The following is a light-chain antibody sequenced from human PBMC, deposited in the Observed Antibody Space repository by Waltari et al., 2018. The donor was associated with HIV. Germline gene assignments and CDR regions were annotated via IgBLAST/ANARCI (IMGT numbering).Light chain of an antibody. J-gene: IGLJ1*01. Sequence: SYVLTQSPSLSVAPGKTASITCGGNNVGSQGVNWYQQKPGQAPVLVIHSDSDRPSGIPERFSGSKSGNTATLTITRVEAGDEADYYCHVWDANSEHQVFGSGTKVTVL. CDR3: HVWDANSEHQV. CDR2: SDS. CDR1: NVGSQG. V-gene: IGLV3-21*04.